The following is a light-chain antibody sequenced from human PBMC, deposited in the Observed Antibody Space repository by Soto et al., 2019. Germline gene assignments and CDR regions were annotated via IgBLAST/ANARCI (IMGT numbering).Light chain of an antibody. Sequence: QSVLTQPASVSGCPGQSITISCTGTSSDVGGYIYVSWYQQHPGKAPKLMIYDVTSRPSGVSYRFSGSKSGNTASLTISGLQAEDEADYYCSSYTTSSSYVFGTGTKVTAL. CDR2: DVT. J-gene: IGLJ1*01. CDR1: SSDVGGYIY. CDR3: SSYTTSSSYV. V-gene: IGLV2-14*01.